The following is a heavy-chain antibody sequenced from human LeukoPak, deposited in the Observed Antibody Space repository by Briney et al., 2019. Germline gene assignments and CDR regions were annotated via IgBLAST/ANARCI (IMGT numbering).Heavy chain of an antibody. Sequence: ASVKVSCKASGGTFSSYAISWVRQAPGQGLEWMGRIIPILGIANYAQKFQGRVTITADKSTSTAYMELSSLRSEDTAVYYCARSVLGAAAPYWGQGTLVTVSS. CDR3: ARSVLGAAAPY. CDR2: IIPILGIA. D-gene: IGHD6-13*01. J-gene: IGHJ4*02. V-gene: IGHV1-69*04. CDR1: GGTFSSYA.